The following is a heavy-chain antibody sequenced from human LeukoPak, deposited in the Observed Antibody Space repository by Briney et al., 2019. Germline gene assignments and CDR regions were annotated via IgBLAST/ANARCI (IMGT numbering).Heavy chain of an antibody. J-gene: IGHJ4*02. V-gene: IGHV4-34*01. D-gene: IGHD3-9*01. CDR3: AKGILTGYYVDDFDY. Sequence: SETLSLTCAVYGGSFSGYYWSWIRQPPGKGLEWIGEINHSGSTNYNPSLKSRVTISVDTSKNQFSLKLSSVTAADTAIYYCAKGILTGYYVDDFDYWGQGTLVTVSS. CDR1: GGSFSGYY. CDR2: INHSGST.